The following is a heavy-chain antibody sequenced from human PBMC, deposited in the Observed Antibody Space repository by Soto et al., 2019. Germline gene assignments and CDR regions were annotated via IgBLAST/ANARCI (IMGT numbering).Heavy chain of an antibody. J-gene: IGHJ6*02. V-gene: IGHV1-18*01. Sequence: QVQLVQSAGEVKKPGASVKVSCKASGYSFTSYGISWVRRAPGQGLEWMGWISPYNGHTQFVERFQGRVTMTTDTSTKTAYMELRNLRSDDTAHYDGARGLTIVPATHPRLENYGMDVWGQGTTVIGSS. D-gene: IGHD2-2*01. CDR2: ISPYNGHT. CDR3: ARGLTIVPATHPRLENYGMDV. CDR1: GYSFTSYG.